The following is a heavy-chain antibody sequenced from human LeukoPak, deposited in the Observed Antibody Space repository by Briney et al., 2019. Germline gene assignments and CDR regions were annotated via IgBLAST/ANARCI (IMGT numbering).Heavy chain of an antibody. D-gene: IGHD4-23*01. J-gene: IGHJ6*02. CDR2: IWYDGSNK. Sequence: GGSLRLSCAASAYTFSRYGMHWVRQPPGKGLEWVAVIWYDGSNKYYADSVKGRFTISRDDSKNTLYLQMNSLRADDTAVYYCARGPYYGGPGDYYYGMDVWGQGPTVTVSS. V-gene: IGHV3-33*01. CDR3: ARGPYYGGPGDYYYGMDV. CDR1: AYTFSRYG.